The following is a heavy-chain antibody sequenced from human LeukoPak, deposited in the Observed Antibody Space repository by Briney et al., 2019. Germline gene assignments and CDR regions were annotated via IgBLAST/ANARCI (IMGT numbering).Heavy chain of an antibody. D-gene: IGHD3-22*01. CDR2: ISSNGGNT. V-gene: IGHV3-64*01. CDR3: ARDQIGYFDY. CDR1: AFIFRDYS. Sequence: GGSLRLSCAASAFIFRDYSMHWVRQAPGKGLEYVSAISSNGGNTYHANSVKGRFTISRDNSKNTLYLQMNSLRAEDTAVYYCARDQIGYFDYWGQGTLVTVSS. J-gene: IGHJ4*02.